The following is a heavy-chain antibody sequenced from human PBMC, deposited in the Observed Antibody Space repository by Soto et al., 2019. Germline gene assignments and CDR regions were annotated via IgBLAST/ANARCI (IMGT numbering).Heavy chain of an antibody. CDR3: ARYIVVVPAAIGYYYYYYGMDV. J-gene: IGHJ6*02. V-gene: IGHV3-66*01. D-gene: IGHD2-2*01. CDR1: GFTVSSNY. Sequence: PGGSLRLSCVASGFTVSSNYMSWVRQAPGKGLEWVSVIYSGGSTYYADSVKGRFTISRDNSKNTLYLQMNSLRAEDTAVYYCARYIVVVPAAIGYYYYYYGMDVWGQGTTVTVSS. CDR2: IYSGGST.